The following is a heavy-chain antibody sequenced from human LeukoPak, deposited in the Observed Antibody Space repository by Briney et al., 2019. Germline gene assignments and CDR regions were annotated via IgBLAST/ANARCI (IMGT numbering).Heavy chain of an antibody. CDR1: GGSISSRSYY. Sequence: PSETLSLTCTVSGGSISSRSYYWSWIRQPPGKGLEWIGEINHSGSTNYNPSLKSRVTISVDTSKNQFSLKLSSVTAADTAVYYCARAGGSYSYYYYYYGMDVWGQGTTVTVSS. V-gene: IGHV4-39*07. J-gene: IGHJ6*02. D-gene: IGHD1-26*01. CDR2: INHSGST. CDR3: ARAGGSYSYYYYYYGMDV.